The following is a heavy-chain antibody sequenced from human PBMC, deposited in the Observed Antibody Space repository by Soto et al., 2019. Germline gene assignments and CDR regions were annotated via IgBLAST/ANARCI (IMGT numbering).Heavy chain of an antibody. D-gene: IGHD1-26*01. CDR3: TRDPSGSGGELSSFDY. CDR1: GFTFGDYA. J-gene: IGHJ4*02. Sequence: GGSLRLSCTASGFTFGDYAMSWFRQAPGKGLEWVGFIRSKAYGGTTEYAASVKGRFTISRDDSKSIAYLQMNSLKTEDTAVYYCTRDPSGSGGELSSFDYWGQGTLVTVSS. V-gene: IGHV3-49*03. CDR2: IRSKAYGGTT.